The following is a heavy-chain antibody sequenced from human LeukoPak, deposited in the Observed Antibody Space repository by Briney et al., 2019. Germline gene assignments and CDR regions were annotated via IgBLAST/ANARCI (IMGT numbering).Heavy chain of an antibody. D-gene: IGHD3-22*01. Sequence: SETLSLTCAVYGGSFSGYYRSWIRQPPGKGLEWIGEINHSGSTNYNPSLKSRVTISVDTSKNQFSLKLSSVTAADTAVYYCARRWSLYYDSSGYYGGPQFHFDYWGQGTLVTVSS. V-gene: IGHV4-34*01. J-gene: IGHJ4*02. CDR1: GGSFSGYY. CDR2: INHSGST. CDR3: ARRWSLYYDSSGYYGGPQFHFDY.